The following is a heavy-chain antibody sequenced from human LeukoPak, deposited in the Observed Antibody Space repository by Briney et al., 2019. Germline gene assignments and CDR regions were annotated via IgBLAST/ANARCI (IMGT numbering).Heavy chain of an antibody. CDR1: GYTFSSYA. CDR3: AKGAAAMVRGVPYYYGMDV. J-gene: IGHJ6*02. Sequence: GGSLRLSCAASGYTFSSYAMSWVRQAPGKGLEWVSAISGSGGSTYYADSVKGRFTISRDNSKNTLYLQMNSLRAEDTAVYCCAKGAAAMVRGVPYYYGMDVWGQGTTVTVSS. CDR2: ISGSGGST. V-gene: IGHV3-23*01. D-gene: IGHD3-10*01.